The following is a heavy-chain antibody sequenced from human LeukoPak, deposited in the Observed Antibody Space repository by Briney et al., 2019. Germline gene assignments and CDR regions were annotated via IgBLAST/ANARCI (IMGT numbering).Heavy chain of an antibody. D-gene: IGHD7-27*01. CDR1: GYSFITYW. V-gene: IGHV5-51*01. Sequence: GESLKISCKGSGYSFITYWIGWVRQMPGKGLEWMGTIYPGDSDTRYSPSFQGQVTISADKSITTAYLHWSGLKASDTAMYYCARLPTGDPEGGFDYWGQGTLVTVSS. CDR3: ARLPTGDPEGGFDY. J-gene: IGHJ4*02. CDR2: IYPGDSDT.